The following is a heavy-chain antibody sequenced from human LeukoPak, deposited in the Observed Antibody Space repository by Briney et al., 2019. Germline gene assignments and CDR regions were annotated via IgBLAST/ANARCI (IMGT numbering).Heavy chain of an antibody. CDR3: ARPRSSSGWDGDFDY. Sequence: KTSETLSLTCTVSGGSISSFYWSWIRQPAGKGLEWIGRISTSGSTNYNPSLKSRVTMSVDTSKNQFSLNLSSVTAADTAVYYCARPRSSSGWDGDFDYWGQGTLVTVSS. J-gene: IGHJ4*02. V-gene: IGHV4-4*07. CDR2: ISTSGST. D-gene: IGHD6-19*01. CDR1: GGSISSFY.